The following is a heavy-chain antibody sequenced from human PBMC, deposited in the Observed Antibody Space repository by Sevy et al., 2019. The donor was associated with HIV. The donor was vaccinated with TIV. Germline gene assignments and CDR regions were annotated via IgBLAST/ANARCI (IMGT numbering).Heavy chain of an antibody. CDR3: ARGLNYYVSGSFDY. J-gene: IGHJ4*02. D-gene: IGHD3-10*01. Sequence: SEILSLTCSVSGVSITSGNSYWSWIRQPPGKGLEWIGYIFYNGNTNYNPTLESRVTMSVDTSNSQFSLSLRSVTAADTAVYYCARGLNYYVSGSFDYWGQGTLVTVSS. V-gene: IGHV4-61*01. CDR1: GVSITSGNSY. CDR2: IFYNGNT.